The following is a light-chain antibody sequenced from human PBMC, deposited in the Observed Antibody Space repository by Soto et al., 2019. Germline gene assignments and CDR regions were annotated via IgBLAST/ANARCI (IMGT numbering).Light chain of an antibody. CDR3: CAGTSVV. V-gene: IGLV2-11*01. J-gene: IGLJ2*01. CDR1: SSDVGGYNY. CDR2: DVS. Sequence: QSALTQPRSVSGSPGQSVAISCTGTSSDVGGYNYVSWYQQHPGKAPKLIIYDVSARPSGVPDRFSGSKSGNTASLTISGLKAEDEADYYCCAGTSVVFGGGTKLTVL.